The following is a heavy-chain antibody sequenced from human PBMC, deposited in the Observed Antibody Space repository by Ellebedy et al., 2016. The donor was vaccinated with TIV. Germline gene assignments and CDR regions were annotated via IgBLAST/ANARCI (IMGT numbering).Heavy chain of an antibody. CDR2: TSNSGWT. Sequence: SETLSLTXSVSGDSISNYLWNWIRQPPGKGLEWIGHTSNSGWTTYNPSLKSRVTMSVDTSNNQFPLKVTSVTAADTALYYCARRPRADPGVAEDAWLDSWGQGSLVIVSS. D-gene: IGHD2-21*01. CDR1: GDSISNYL. J-gene: IGHJ5*01. CDR3: ARRPRADPGVAEDAWLDS. V-gene: IGHV4-59*08.